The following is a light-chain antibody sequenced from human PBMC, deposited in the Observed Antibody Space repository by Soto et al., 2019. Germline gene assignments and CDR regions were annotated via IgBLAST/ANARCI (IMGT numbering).Light chain of an antibody. CDR2: EVT. J-gene: IGLJ1*01. CDR3: SSYTSTSRYV. V-gene: IGLV2-18*02. CDR1: SSDFGKYDR. Sequence: QSVLTQPPSVSGSPGQSVTISCTGTSSDFGKYDRVSWYQQPPGTAPKLIIYEVTNRPSGVPARFSGSKSGNTASLTISGLQAEDEADYYCSSYTSTSRYVFGAGTKVTV.